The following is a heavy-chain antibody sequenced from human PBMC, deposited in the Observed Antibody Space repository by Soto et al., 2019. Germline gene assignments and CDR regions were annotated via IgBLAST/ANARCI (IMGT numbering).Heavy chain of an antibody. J-gene: IGHJ1*01. V-gene: IGHV4-39*01. CDR1: CGSISSSSYY. CDR2: IYYSGCT. D-gene: IGHD2-15*01. CDR3: ARYCSGGSCSGDVQQ. Sequence: SETLSLTRTVSCGSISSSSYYWRWIRQPPGKGLEWSGSIYYSGCTCYNPSLKSRVTISVDTAKNQFSLQLSSVTAADTAVYYCARYCSGGSCSGDVQQWGQGTLVTVS.